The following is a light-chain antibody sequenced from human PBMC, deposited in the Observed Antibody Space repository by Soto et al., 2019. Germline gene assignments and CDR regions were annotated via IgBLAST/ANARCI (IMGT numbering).Light chain of an antibody. Sequence: EIVMTQSPATLSVSPGERATLSCRASQSVSSNLAWYQQKPGQAPRLLIYGASTRSTGIPARFSGSGSGTEFTLTISSLLSDDFTLYYCHQYNNWPPITFGQGTRLEIK. V-gene: IGKV3-15*01. CDR1: QSVSSN. CDR3: HQYNNWPPIT. CDR2: GAS. J-gene: IGKJ5*01.